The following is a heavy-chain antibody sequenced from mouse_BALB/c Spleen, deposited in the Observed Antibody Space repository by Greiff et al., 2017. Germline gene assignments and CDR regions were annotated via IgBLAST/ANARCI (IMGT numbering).Heavy chain of an antibody. V-gene: IGHV14-3*02. Sequence: VQLKQSGAELVKPGASVKLSCTASGFNIKDTYMHWVKQRPEQGLEWIGRIDPANGNTKYDPKFQGKATITADTSSNTAYLQLSSLTSEDTAVYYCARSGGYYRYFDYGGQGTTLTVSS. J-gene: IGHJ2*01. CDR2: IDPANGNT. D-gene: IGHD2-14*01. CDR1: GFNIKDTY. CDR3: ARSGGYYRYFDY.